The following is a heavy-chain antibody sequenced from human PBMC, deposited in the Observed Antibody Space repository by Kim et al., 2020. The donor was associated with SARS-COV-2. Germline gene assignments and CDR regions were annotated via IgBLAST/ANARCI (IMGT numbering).Heavy chain of an antibody. Sequence: AQKFQGRVPMTRNTSISTAYMELSSLRSEDTAVYYCARGLGSSWYGWFDPWGQGTLVTVSS. V-gene: IGHV1-8*01. CDR3: ARGLGSSWYGWFDP. D-gene: IGHD6-13*01. J-gene: IGHJ5*02.